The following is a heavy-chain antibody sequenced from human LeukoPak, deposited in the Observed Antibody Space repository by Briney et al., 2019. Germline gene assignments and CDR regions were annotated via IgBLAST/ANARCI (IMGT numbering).Heavy chain of an antibody. J-gene: IGHJ4*02. CDR3: ARDYDSSGWYIY. Sequence: PGGSLRLSCAASGFTFSSYSMNWVRLAPGKGLEWVSSISSSSSYIYYADSVKGRFTISRDNAKNSLYLQMNSLRAEDTAVYYCARDYDSSGWYIYWGQGTLVTVSS. CDR2: ISSSSSYI. D-gene: IGHD6-19*01. V-gene: IGHV3-21*01. CDR1: GFTFSSYS.